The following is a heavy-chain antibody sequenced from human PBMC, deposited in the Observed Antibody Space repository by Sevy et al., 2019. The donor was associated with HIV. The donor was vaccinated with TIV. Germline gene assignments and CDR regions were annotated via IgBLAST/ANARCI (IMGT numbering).Heavy chain of an antibody. CDR1: GYTFTGYY. V-gene: IGHV1-2*02. CDR3: VSDARDGYFDY. CDR2: INPDSGDP. J-gene: IGHJ4*02. Sequence: ASVKVSCKASGYTFTGYYMHWVRQAPGQGLEWMGWINPDSGDPNYAPKFQGRVTLTRDTSISTAYMEMSRLKSDDTAVYSWVSDARDGYFDYWGQGTLVTVSS.